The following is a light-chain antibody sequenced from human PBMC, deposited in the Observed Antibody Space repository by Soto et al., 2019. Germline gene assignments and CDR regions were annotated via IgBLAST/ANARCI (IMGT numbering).Light chain of an antibody. Sequence: EIVLTQSPGTLSLSPGERATLSCRASQSVSSSYLAWYQQKPGQAPRLLIYGASSRATGIPDRFSGSGSGTDFTLTISRLVPEDFAVYYCQQYGRSPPFSFGPGTKVDSK. CDR1: QSVSSSY. CDR2: GAS. V-gene: IGKV3-20*01. CDR3: QQYGRSPPFS. J-gene: IGKJ3*01.